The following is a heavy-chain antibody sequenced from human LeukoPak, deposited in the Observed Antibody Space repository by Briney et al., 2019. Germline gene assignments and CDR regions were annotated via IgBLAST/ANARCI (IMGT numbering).Heavy chain of an antibody. CDR2: ISSSGSTI. J-gene: IGHJ4*02. V-gene: IGHV3-11*04. D-gene: IGHD3-16*02. CDR1: GFTFSDYY. CDR3: ARVGYDYVWGSYRMAYYFDY. Sequence: PGGSLRLSCAASGFTFSDYYMGWIRQAPGKGLEWVSYISSSGSTIYYADSVKGRFTISRDNAKNSLYLQMNSLRAEDTAVYYCARVGYDYVWGSYRMAYYFDYWGQGTLVTVSS.